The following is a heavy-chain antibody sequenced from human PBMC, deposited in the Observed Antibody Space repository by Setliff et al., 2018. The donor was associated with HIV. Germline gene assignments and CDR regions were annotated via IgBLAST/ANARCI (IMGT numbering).Heavy chain of an antibody. Sequence: PGGSLRLSCETSGFSLSDHSMHWVRQAPGKGLEWVSYISSSSGTTFYADSVQGRFTISRDNSKNTLYLQMNSLRAEDTAVYYCAKAQWLLSHWGFDPWGQGTLVTVSS. V-gene: IGHV3-48*01. CDR1: GFSLSDHS. J-gene: IGHJ5*02. CDR3: AKAQWLLSHWGFDP. D-gene: IGHD3-3*01. CDR2: ISSSSGTT.